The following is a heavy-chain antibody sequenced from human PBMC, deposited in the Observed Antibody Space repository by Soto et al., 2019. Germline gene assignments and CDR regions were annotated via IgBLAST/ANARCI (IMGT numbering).Heavy chain of an antibody. CDR3: AKEADISGYYPDY. CDR1: GFTFSSYA. D-gene: IGHD3-22*01. CDR2: ISGSGGST. J-gene: IGHJ4*02. V-gene: IGHV3-23*01. Sequence: PGGSLRLSCAASGFTFSSYAMSWVRQAPGKGLEWVSAISGSGGSTYYADSVKGRFTISRDNSKNTLHLQVNSLRGEDTAVYYCAKEADISGYYPDYWGQGTQVTVSS.